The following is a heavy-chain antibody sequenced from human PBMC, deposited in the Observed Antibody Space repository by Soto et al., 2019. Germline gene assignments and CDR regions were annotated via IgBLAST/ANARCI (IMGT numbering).Heavy chain of an antibody. Sequence: QVQLVESGGGVVQPGRSLRLSCAASGFTFSTYAMHWVRQAPGKGLEWVAVISYDGSNKYYADSVKGRFTISRDNSKNTLYLQMNSLRAEDTAVYYCARDKSPDSSGWHHRHFDYWGQGTLVTVSS. D-gene: IGHD6-19*01. CDR2: ISYDGSNK. J-gene: IGHJ4*02. CDR1: GFTFSTYA. CDR3: ARDKSPDSSGWHHRHFDY. V-gene: IGHV3-30-3*01.